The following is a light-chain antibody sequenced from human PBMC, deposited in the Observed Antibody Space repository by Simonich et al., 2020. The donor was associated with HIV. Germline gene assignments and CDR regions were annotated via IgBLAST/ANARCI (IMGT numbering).Light chain of an antibody. CDR2: DVS. V-gene: IGLV2-14*01. CDR3: SSYTSSSTLV. CDR1: SSDVGGYNY. J-gene: IGLJ3*02. Sequence: QSALTQPASVSGSPGPSITISCTEPSSDVGGYNYVSWYQQPPGKAPKLMIYDVSKRPSGVSNRFSGSKSGNTASLTISGLQAEDEADYYCSSYTSSSTLVFGGGTKLTVL.